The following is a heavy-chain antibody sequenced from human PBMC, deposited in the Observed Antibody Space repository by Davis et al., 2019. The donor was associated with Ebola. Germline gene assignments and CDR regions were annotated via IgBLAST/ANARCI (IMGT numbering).Heavy chain of an antibody. V-gene: IGHV4-30-4*01. Sequence: SETLSLTCTVSGGSISSGDYYWSWIRQTPGKGLEWIGYIYYSGSTYYNPSLKSRVTISVDTSKNQFSLKLSSVTAADTAVYYCASAPMIYSNYYYYYMDVWGKGTTVTVSS. J-gene: IGHJ6*03. CDR1: GGSISSGDYY. CDR3: ASAPMIYSNYYYYYMDV. D-gene: IGHD4-11*01. CDR2: IYYSGST.